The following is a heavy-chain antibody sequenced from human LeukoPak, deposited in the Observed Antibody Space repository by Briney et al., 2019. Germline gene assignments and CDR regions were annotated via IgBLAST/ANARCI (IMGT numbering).Heavy chain of an antibody. CDR3: ARDSGESGGSGKWAYYYYMDV. CDR1: GFTFSSYS. Sequence: PGGSLRLSCAASGFTFSSYSMNWVRQAPGKGLEWVSSISSSSSYIYYADSVKGRFTISRDNAKNSLYLQMNSLRAEDTAVYYCARDSGESGGSGKWAYYYYMDVWGKGTTVTVSS. V-gene: IGHV3-21*01. D-gene: IGHD3-10*01. CDR2: ISSSSSYI. J-gene: IGHJ6*03.